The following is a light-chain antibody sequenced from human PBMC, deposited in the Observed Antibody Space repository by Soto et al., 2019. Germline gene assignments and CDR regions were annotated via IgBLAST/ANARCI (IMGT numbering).Light chain of an antibody. CDR1: QSISTY. Sequence: DIQMTQSPSSLSASVGDRVTITCRASQSISTYLNWYQQKAGLAPKLLIYAASNLQSGVPSRFSGSGSGTDFTLTISSLQPEDSATYHCQQSYSIPLTFGGGTKVDIK. J-gene: IGKJ4*01. CDR3: QQSYSIPLT. CDR2: AAS. V-gene: IGKV1-39*01.